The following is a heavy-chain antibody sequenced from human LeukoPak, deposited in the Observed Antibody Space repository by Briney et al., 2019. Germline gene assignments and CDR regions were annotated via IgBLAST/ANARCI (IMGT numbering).Heavy chain of an antibody. CDR1: GDSITSGDSY. J-gene: IGHJ4*02. V-gene: IGHV4-61*02. Sequence: SQTLSLTCSVSGDSITSGDSYWTWIPQPAGRGLEWIGLIYTSGSTKYNPSLKSRITMSLDTSKNQISLQLNSVTDEDTAVYCWAIEYSHWGQGTLVTVSS. D-gene: IGHD5-12*01. CDR3: AIEYSH. CDR2: IYTSGST.